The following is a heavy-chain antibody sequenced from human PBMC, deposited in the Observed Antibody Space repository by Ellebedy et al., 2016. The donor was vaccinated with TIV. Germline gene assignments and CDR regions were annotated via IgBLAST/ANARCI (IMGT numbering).Heavy chain of an antibody. Sequence: MPSETLSLTCTVSGGSISSGHSYWSWIRQPPGKGLEWIGYIYYSGSTYYNPSLKSRVTISVDTSKNQFSLKLSSVTAADTAVYYCASRGGGWYFDLWGRGTLVTVSS. CDR2: IYYSGST. D-gene: IGHD3-10*01. V-gene: IGHV4-30-4*01. CDR3: ASRGGGWYFDL. CDR1: GGSISSGHSY. J-gene: IGHJ2*01.